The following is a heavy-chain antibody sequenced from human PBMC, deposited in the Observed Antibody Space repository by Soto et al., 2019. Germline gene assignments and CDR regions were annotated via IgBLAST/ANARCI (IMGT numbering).Heavy chain of an antibody. CDR3: ARVPAPDYSSSWGITGTTNYYYYMDV. D-gene: IGHD1-20*01. CDR2: ISSSSSYL. J-gene: IGHJ6*03. CDR1: GFTFSSYS. V-gene: IGHV3-21*01. Sequence: EVQLVESGGGLVKPGGSLRLSCAASGFTFSSYSMNWVRQAPGKGLEWVSSISSSSSYLYYADSVKGRFTISRDNAKNSLYLQMNSLRAEDTAVYYCARVPAPDYSSSWGITGTTNYYYYMDVWGKGTTVTVSS.